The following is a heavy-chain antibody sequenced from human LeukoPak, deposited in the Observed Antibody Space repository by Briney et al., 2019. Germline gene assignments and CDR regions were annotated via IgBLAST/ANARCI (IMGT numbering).Heavy chain of an antibody. D-gene: IGHD2-15*01. CDR3: ARTYSDAFDI. CDR2: IYYSGST. Sequence: SETPSLTCTVSGGSISSYYWSWIRQPPGKGLEWIGYIYYSGSTNYNPSLKSRVTISVDTSKNQFSLKLSSVTAADTAVYYCARTYSDAFDIWGQGTMVTVSS. V-gene: IGHV4-59*08. J-gene: IGHJ3*02. CDR1: GGSISSYY.